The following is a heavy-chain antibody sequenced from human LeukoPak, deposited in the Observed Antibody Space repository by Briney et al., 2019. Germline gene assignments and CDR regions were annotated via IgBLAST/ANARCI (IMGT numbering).Heavy chain of an antibody. V-gene: IGHV4-4*07. J-gene: IGHJ5*02. CDR2: SYTSGST. CDR1: GGSLSSYY. CDR3: AREPYDFWSGYSPTNWFDP. D-gene: IGHD3-3*01. Sequence: SETLSLTCTVSGGSLSSYYWSLIRQPAGKGLEWIGRSYTSGSTNYNPSLKSRVTMSVDTSKNQFSLKLSSVTAADTAVYYCAREPYDFWSGYSPTNWFDPWGQGTLVTVSS.